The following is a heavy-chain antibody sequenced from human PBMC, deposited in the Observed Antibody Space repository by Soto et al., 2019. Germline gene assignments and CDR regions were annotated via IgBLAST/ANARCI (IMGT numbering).Heavy chain of an antibody. V-gene: IGHV5-51*01. Sequence: GESLKISCKGSGYSFTSYWIGWVRQMPGKGLEWMGIIYPGDSDTRYSPSFQGQVTISADKSISTAYLQWSSLKASDTDMYYCERDNSSSWHLYYYGMDVWVEGPTVT. CDR2: IYPGDSDT. CDR3: ERDNSSSWHLYYYGMDV. CDR1: GYSFTSYW. D-gene: IGHD6-13*01. J-gene: IGHJ6*01.